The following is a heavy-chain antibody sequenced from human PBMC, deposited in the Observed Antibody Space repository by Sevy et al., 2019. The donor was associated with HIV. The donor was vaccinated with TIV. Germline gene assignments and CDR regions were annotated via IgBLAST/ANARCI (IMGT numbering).Heavy chain of an antibody. CDR1: GLTLTTTG. J-gene: IGHJ4*02. CDR2: VTSDGTT. Sequence: GESLKISCAASGLTLTTTGMSWVRQAPGKGLEWVAGVTSDGTTYYADSVRDRFTVSRDNSENTLYLQLNSLRADDTAVFYCAGGDTTMIADLDYWGQGTLVTVSS. V-gene: IGHV3-23*01. CDR3: AGGDTTMIADLDY. D-gene: IGHD3-22*01.